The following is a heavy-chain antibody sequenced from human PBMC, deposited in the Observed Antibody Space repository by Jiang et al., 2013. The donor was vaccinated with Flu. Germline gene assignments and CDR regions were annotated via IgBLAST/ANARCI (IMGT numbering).Heavy chain of an antibody. V-gene: IGHV1-69*01. D-gene: IGHD6-19*01. Sequence: TFSSYAISWVRQAPGQGLEWMGGIIPIFGTANYAQKFQGRVTITADESTSTAYMELSSLRSEDTAVYYCARFIAVAGYDAFDIWGQGTMVTVSS. J-gene: IGHJ3*02. CDR2: IIPIFGTA. CDR1: TFSSYA. CDR3: ARFIAVAGYDAFDI.